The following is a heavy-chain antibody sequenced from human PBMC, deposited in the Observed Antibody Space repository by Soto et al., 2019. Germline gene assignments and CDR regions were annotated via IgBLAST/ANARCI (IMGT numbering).Heavy chain of an antibody. D-gene: IGHD2-2*01. CDR2: ITRGSRYT. J-gene: IGHJ4*02. V-gene: IGHV3-11*05. Sequence: QVQLVESGGGLVKPGGSLRLSCAASGFTFSDFHMTWIRQAPGKGLEWVSYITRGSRYTNYADSVKGRFTISRDNAKNSLYLEVNSLRAEDAAVYYCARASDDLNRHGTSPLPFDSWGQGTLVIVSS. CDR1: GFTFSDFH. CDR3: ARASDDLNRHGTSPLPFDS.